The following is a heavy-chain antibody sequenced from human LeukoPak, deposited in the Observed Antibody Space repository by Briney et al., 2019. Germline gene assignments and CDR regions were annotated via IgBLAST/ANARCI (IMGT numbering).Heavy chain of an antibody. Sequence: GGSLRLSCAASGFIFSSHWMHWVRHAPGKGLVWVSRISSDGFSTSYADSVKGRFTASRDNAKNTLYLQMNSLRAEDTAVNYCARVSRFPGIASDYWGQGSLVTVSS. V-gene: IGHV3-74*01. CDR1: GFIFSSHW. CDR2: ISSDGFST. CDR3: ARVSRFPGIASDY. J-gene: IGHJ4*02. D-gene: IGHD6-13*01.